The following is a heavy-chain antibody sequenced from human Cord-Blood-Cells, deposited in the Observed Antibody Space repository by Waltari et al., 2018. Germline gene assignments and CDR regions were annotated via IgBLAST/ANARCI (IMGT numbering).Heavy chain of an antibody. J-gene: IGHJ1*01. Sequence: EWVAVISYDGSNKYYADSVKGRFTISRDNSKNTLYLQMNSLRAEDTAVYYCARGTRQRGAEYFQHWGQGTLVTVSS. CDR3: ARGTRQRGAEYFQH. V-gene: IGHV3-30*04. D-gene: IGHD6-25*01. CDR2: ISYDGSNK.